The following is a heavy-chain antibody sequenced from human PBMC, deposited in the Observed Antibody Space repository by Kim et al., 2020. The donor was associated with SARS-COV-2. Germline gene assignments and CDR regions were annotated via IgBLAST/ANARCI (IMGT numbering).Heavy chain of an antibody. Sequence: SETLSLTCTVSGGSISSSSYYWGWIRQPPGKGLEWIGSIYYSGSTYYNPSIKSRVTISVDTSKNQFSLKLSSVTAADTAVYYCARQKLWVNWFDPWGQGTLVTVSS. J-gene: IGHJ5*02. V-gene: IGHV4-39*01. D-gene: IGHD5-18*01. CDR3: ARQKLWVNWFDP. CDR2: IYYSGST. CDR1: GGSISSSSYY.